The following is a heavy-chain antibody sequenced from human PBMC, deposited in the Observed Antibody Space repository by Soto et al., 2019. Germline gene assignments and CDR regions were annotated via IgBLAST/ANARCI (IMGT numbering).Heavy chain of an antibody. CDR1: GGTFSRHG. V-gene: IGHV1-69*13. CDR2: IVPIFGTA. J-gene: IGHJ5*01. D-gene: IGHD6-6*01. Sequence: SVKVSCKASGGTFSRHGISWVRQAPGQGLEWMGGIVPIFGTANYAQKFQGRVTITADVSTSTAYMELSSLSSEDTAVYYCARDPYSSSHNWFDPWGQGTLVTVSS. CDR3: ARDPYSSSHNWFDP.